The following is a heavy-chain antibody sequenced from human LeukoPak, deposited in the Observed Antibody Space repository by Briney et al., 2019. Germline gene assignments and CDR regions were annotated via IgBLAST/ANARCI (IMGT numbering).Heavy chain of an antibody. J-gene: IGHJ4*02. Sequence: GGSLRLSCAASGFTFSSYGMHWVRQAPGKGLEWVAVISYDGSNKYYADSVKGRFTISRDNSKNTLYLQMNSLRAEDTAVYYCAKDGAHPYSNGHYFDYWGQGTLVTVSS. CDR2: ISYDGSNK. CDR1: GFTFSSYG. D-gene: IGHD6-25*01. V-gene: IGHV3-30*18. CDR3: AKDGAHPYSNGHYFDY.